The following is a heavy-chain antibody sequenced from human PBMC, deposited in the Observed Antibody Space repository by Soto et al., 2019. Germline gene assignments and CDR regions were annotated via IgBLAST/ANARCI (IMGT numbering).Heavy chain of an antibody. Sequence: EVQLVESGGGLVQPGGSLRLSCAASGFTFSSYWMSWVRQAPGKGLEWVANIKQDGSEKYYVDSVKGRFTISRDNAKNSLYLQMNSVRAEDTAVYYCARESFEAAAVPWYFDYWGQGTLVTVSS. D-gene: IGHD6-13*01. J-gene: IGHJ4*02. CDR3: ARESFEAAAVPWYFDY. CDR2: IKQDGSEK. V-gene: IGHV3-7*01. CDR1: GFTFSSYW.